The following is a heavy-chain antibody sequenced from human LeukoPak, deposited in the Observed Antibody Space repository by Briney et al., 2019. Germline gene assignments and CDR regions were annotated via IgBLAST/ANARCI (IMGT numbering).Heavy chain of an antibody. CDR2: IRYDGGNK. Sequence: GGSLRLSCAPSGFTFNSYGMHWVRQTPGKGLEWVAFIRYDGGNKYYADSVKGRFTIPRDDSKNTLSLQMNSLRAEDTAVYYCASHTGRYYYGSGSYYFDYWGQGTLVTVSS. J-gene: IGHJ4*02. D-gene: IGHD3-10*01. CDR1: GFTFNSYG. V-gene: IGHV3-30*02. CDR3: ASHTGRYYYGSGSYYFDY.